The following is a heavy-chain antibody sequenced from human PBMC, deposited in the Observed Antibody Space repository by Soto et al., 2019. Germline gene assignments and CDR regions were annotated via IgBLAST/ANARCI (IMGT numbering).Heavy chain of an antibody. Sequence: PSETLSLTCTVSGGSVSSGTHYWSWIRQPPGKGLEWIGYIHYTGNVNYNPSLKSRVTISRDTSKNQFFLNLSSVTAADTAVYYCARAPESLRVAFDPWGQGTLVTVSS. CDR3: ARAPESLRVAFDP. J-gene: IGHJ5*02. CDR2: IHYTGNV. CDR1: GGSVSSGTHY. V-gene: IGHV4-61*01. D-gene: IGHD2-2*01.